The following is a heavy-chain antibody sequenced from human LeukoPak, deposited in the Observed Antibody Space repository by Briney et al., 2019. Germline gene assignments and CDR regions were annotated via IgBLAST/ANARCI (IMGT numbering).Heavy chain of an antibody. Sequence: GGSLRLSCAASGFTFSSYWMHWVRQVPGEGLVWVSRISSDASSTSYADSVKGRFTISRDNAENTLFLQMNSLTAEDTAVYYCARARGYYYDSFDYWGQGTLVTISS. CDR2: ISSDASST. V-gene: IGHV3-74*01. D-gene: IGHD3-22*01. CDR1: GFTFSSYW. CDR3: ARARGYYYDSFDY. J-gene: IGHJ4*02.